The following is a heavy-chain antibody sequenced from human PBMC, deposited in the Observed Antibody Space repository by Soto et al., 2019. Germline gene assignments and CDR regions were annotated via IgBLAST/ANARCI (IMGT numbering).Heavy chain of an antibody. V-gene: IGHV3-33*01. D-gene: IGHD3-22*01. J-gene: IGHJ6*02. CDR2: IWYDGSNK. CDR3: ARAYYYDSSGYYYVNRGSYYYYYGMDV. CDR1: GFTFSSYG. Sequence: GGSLRLSCAASGFTFSSYGMHWVRQAPGKGLEWVAVIWYDGSNKYYADSVKGRFTISRDNSKNTLYLQMNSLRAEDTAVYYCARAYYYDSSGYYYVNRGSYYYYYGMDVWGQGTTVTVSS.